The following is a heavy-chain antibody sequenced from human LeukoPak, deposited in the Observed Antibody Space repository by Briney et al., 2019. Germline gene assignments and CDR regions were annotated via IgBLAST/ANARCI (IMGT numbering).Heavy chain of an antibody. Sequence: ASVKVSCKASGYTFTSYDINWVRQATGQGLEWMGWMNPNSGNTGYAQKFQGRVTMTRNTSISTAYMELSSLRSEDTAVYYCAMVRGVIPNRYGMDVWGQGTTVTVSS. D-gene: IGHD3-10*01. J-gene: IGHJ6*02. V-gene: IGHV1-8*01. CDR1: GYTFTSYD. CDR3: AMVRGVIPNRYGMDV. CDR2: MNPNSGNT.